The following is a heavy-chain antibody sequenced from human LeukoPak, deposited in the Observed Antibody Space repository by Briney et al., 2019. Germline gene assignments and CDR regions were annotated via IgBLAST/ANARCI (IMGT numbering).Heavy chain of an antibody. CDR2: VNPNSGNT. V-gene: IGHV1-8*01. Sequence: WASVKVSCKASGYTFTSYDINWVRQATGQGLEWMGWVNPNSGNTGYAQKFQGRVTMTRNTSISTAYMELSSLRSEDTAVYYCATVKDYYDSSGYVQEYFQHWGQGTLVTVSS. CDR3: ATVKDYYDSSGYVQEYFQH. CDR1: GYTFTSYD. J-gene: IGHJ1*01. D-gene: IGHD3-22*01.